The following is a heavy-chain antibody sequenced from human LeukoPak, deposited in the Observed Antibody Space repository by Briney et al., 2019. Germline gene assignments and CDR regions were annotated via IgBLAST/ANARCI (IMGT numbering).Heavy chain of an antibody. J-gene: IGHJ4*02. CDR1: GFNFRTYA. CDR2: ITDSGGTS. Sequence: GGSLRLSCADSGFNFRTYAMSWVRQAPGKGLERVSTITDSGGTSYYADSVKGRFTISRDNSKNSLYLQMSNLRTGDTAVYYCVKSTYSDTSGYFAFDSWGQGSLVTVSA. V-gene: IGHV3-23*01. D-gene: IGHD3-22*01. CDR3: VKSTYSDTSGYFAFDS.